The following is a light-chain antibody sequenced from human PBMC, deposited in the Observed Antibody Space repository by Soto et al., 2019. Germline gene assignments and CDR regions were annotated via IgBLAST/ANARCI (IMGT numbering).Light chain of an antibody. CDR1: SSNIGNNY. V-gene: IGLV1-51*01. CDR2: DNN. CDR3: GTWDGSLSAVV. Sequence: QSVLTQPPSVSAAPGQKVTISCSGSSSNIGNNYVSWYQQLPGTAPKLLIYDNNKRPSGIPDRFSGSKSGTSATLGITGLQNGDEADYYCGTWDGSLSAVVFGGGTKLTVL. J-gene: IGLJ2*01.